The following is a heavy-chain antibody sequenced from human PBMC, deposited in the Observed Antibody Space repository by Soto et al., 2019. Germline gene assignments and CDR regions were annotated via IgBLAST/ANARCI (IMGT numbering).Heavy chain of an antibody. CDR2: SIPIFGTA. V-gene: IGHV1-69*13. J-gene: IGHJ6*02. CDR3: ARGRGYSGDDHYYYFDMDV. D-gene: IGHD5-12*01. Sequence: SVKVSCKASGGTFNNYPITWVRQAPGQGLEWMGGSIPIFGTANYAQKFQGRVTISVDESTSTAYMELSSLRSEDTAVYYCARGRGYSGDDHYYYFDMDVWGQGTTVTVS. CDR1: GGTFNNYP.